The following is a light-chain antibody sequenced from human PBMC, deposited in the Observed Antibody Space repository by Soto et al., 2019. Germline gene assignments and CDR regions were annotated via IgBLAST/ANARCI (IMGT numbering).Light chain of an antibody. CDR2: DAS. CDR1: QSVNNY. V-gene: IGKV3-11*01. J-gene: IGKJ1*01. Sequence: EIVLTQSPATLSLSPVERATLSCRASQSVNNYLAWYQQKPGQPPRLLIYDASIRATGIPARFSGSGSGTDFTLTITTLEPEDFAVYFCQQRANWPPVTFGQGTKVDI. CDR3: QQRANWPPVT.